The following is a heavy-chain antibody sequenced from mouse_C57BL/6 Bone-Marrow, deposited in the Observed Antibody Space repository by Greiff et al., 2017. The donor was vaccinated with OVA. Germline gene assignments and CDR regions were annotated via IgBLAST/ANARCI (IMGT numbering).Heavy chain of an antibody. V-gene: IGHV14-3*01. D-gene: IGHD1-1*01. CDR3: ARDYGSSLWYFDV. J-gene: IGHJ1*03. CDR2: IDPANGNT. CDR1: GFNIKNTY. Sequence: VQLKDSVAELVRPGASVKLSCTASGFNIKNTYMHWVKQRPEQGLEWIGRIDPANGNTKYAPKFQGKATITADTSSNTAYLQLSSLTSEDTAIYYCARDYGSSLWYFDVWGTGTTVTVSS.